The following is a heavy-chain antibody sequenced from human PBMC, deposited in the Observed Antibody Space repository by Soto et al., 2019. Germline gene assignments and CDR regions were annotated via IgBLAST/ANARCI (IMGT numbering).Heavy chain of an antibody. V-gene: IGHV1-18*01. J-gene: IGHJ5*02. CDR1: GFTFSNYG. CDR3: ARAVRGVSSPFDP. D-gene: IGHD3-10*01. Sequence: QVQLVQSGAEVKNPGASVKVSCKASGFTFSNYGFSWVRQAPGQGLEWMGWISRHNGNTNYAQKLQGRVTMTTDTSTSTAYMELRSLRSGDTAVYYCARAVRGVSSPFDPWGQGTLVTVSS. CDR2: ISRHNGNT.